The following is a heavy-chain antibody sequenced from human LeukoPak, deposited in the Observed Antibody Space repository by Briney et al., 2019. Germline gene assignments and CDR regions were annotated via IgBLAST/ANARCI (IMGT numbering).Heavy chain of an antibody. D-gene: IGHD1-26*01. Sequence: WGSLRLSCAASGFTFSSYSMNWVRQAPGKGLEWVSAISGSGGSTYYADSVKGRFTISRDNSKNTLYLQMNSLRAEDTAVYYCAKAYSGSYPPPVVDYWGQGTLVTVSS. CDR3: AKAYSGSYPPPVVDY. J-gene: IGHJ4*02. V-gene: IGHV3-23*01. CDR2: ISGSGGST. CDR1: GFTFSSYS.